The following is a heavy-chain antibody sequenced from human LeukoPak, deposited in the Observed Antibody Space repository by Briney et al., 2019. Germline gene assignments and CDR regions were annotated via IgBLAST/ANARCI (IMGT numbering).Heavy chain of an antibody. D-gene: IGHD2-15*01. V-gene: IGHV3-21*01. Sequence: GGSRRLSCAASGFTFSTYSMNWVRQAPGKGLEWVSSISSSSSYIYYADSVKGRFTISRDNAKNSLYLQMNSLRAEDTAVYYCARXGDXVVXXXDLDYXGQGXLVTVS. CDR2: ISSSSSYI. CDR3: ARXGDXVVXXXDLDY. J-gene: IGHJ4*02. CDR1: GFTFSTYS.